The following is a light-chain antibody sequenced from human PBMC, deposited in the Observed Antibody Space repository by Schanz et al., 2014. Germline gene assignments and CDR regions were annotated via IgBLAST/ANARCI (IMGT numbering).Light chain of an antibody. V-gene: IGLV8-61*01. CDR3: VLYMGSGLWV. Sequence: QTVVTQEPSFSVSPGGTVTLTCGLSSASVSTAYYPSWYQQTPGQAPRTLIYNTNTRSSGVPDRFSGSILGNKAALTITGAQADDESDYYCVLYMGSGLWVFGGGTKLTVL. CDR1: SASVSTAYY. J-gene: IGLJ3*02. CDR2: NTN.